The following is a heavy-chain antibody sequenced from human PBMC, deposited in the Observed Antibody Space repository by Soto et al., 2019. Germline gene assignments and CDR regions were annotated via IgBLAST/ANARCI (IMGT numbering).Heavy chain of an antibody. CDR3: ARSYCSSTSCYYGYGMDV. D-gene: IGHD2-2*01. CDR1: RRSISSGGYY. J-gene: IGHJ6*02. CDR2: IYYSGST. V-gene: IGHV4-31*03. Sequence: SETLSLTCTVPRRSISSGGYYWSWSRQHPGKGLEWIGYIYYSGSTYYNPSLKSRVTISVDTSKNQFSLKLSSVTAADTAVYYCARSYCSSTSCYYGYGMDVWGQGTTVTVSS.